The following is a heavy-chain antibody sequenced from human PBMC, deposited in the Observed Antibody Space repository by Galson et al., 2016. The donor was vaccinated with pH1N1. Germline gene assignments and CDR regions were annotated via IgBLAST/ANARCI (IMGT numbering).Heavy chain of an antibody. Sequence: SLRLSCAASGFTFSSYAMRWVRQAPGKGLEWVSAINGSGGSTCYEDSVKGRFTISRDNSKNTLYLQMNSLRAEDTAVYYCAKDVLVGVPAAYSDYWGQGSLVTVSS. CDR1: GFTFSSYA. V-gene: IGHV3-23*01. CDR3: AKDVLVGVPAAYSDY. CDR2: INGSGGST. D-gene: IGHD2-2*01. J-gene: IGHJ4*02.